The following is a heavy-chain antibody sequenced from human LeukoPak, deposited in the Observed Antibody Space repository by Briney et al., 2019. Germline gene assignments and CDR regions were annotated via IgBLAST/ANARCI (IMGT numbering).Heavy chain of an antibody. D-gene: IGHD4-17*01. Sequence: SETLSLTCTVSGGSISSYYWSLIRQPPGKGLEWIGYIYYSGSTNYNPSLKSRVTISVDTSKNQFSLKLSSVTAADTAVYYCARHSYGDYEFIDYWGQGALVTVSS. CDR2: IYYSGST. J-gene: IGHJ4*02. V-gene: IGHV4-59*08. CDR3: ARHSYGDYEFIDY. CDR1: GGSISSYY.